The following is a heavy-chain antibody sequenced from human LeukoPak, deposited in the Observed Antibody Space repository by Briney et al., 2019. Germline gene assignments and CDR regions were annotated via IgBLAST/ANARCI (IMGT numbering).Heavy chain of an antibody. J-gene: IGHJ6*02. V-gene: IGHV3-74*01. CDR3: ARDRGRFGLGATDGYYYYAMDV. Sequence: SGGSLRLSCAASEFSWMHWVRQAPGKGLVWVSRINPDGSVTSYADSVKGRFTISRDNAKNSLYLQMSSLRAEDSAVYYCARDRGRFGLGATDGYYYYAMDVWGQGTTVTVSS. D-gene: IGHD1-26*01. CDR2: INPDGSVT. CDR1: EFSW.